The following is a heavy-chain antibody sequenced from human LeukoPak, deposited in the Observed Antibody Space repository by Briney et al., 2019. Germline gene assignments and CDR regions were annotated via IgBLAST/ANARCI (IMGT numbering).Heavy chain of an antibody. D-gene: IGHD3-16*01. CDR2: IRFDGSNE. J-gene: IGHJ4*02. V-gene: IGHV3-30*02. Sequence: GGSLRLSCAASGFSFSGYGMHWVRQAPGKGLEWVAFIRFDGSNEYYADSVKGRFTISRDKSKNTLSLQMNGLRVEDTALYYCARAQGGAEDYWGQGTLVTVSS. CDR3: ARAQGGAEDY. CDR1: GFSFSGYG.